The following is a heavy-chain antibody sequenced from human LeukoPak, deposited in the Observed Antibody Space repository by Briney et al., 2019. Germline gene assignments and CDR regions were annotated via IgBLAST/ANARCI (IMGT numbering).Heavy chain of an antibody. D-gene: IGHD2-2*01. CDR2: IIPILGIA. V-gene: IGHV1-69*04. CDR1: GGTFSSYA. CDR3: ARSEGRVGVPAAKDWFDP. Sequence: SVKVSCKASGGTFSSYAISWVRQAPGQGLEWMGRIIPILGIANYAQKFQGRVTITADESTSTAYMELSSLRSEDTAVYYCARSEGRVGVPAAKDWFDPWGQGTLVTVSS. J-gene: IGHJ5*02.